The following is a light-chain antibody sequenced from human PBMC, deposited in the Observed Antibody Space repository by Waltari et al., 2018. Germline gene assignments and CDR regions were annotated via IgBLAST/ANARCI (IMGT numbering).Light chain of an antibody. Sequence: AIQMTQSPPSLSASVGDTVTITCRASQDLDNHLAWYQQKPGKGPKLLVYGTSSLQTMVPSRFSGSGSGTTFDLTSSSLQPADSATYYCLQDRTGRTFGGGTKVEI. CDR2: GTS. CDR3: LQDRTGRT. J-gene: IGKJ4*01. V-gene: IGKV1-6*02. CDR1: QDLDNH.